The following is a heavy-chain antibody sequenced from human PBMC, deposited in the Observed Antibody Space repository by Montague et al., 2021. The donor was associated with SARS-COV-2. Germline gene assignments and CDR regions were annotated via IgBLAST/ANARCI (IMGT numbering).Heavy chain of an antibody. D-gene: IGHD1-26*01. J-gene: IGHJ4*02. CDR3: AKVDQWEVFLDY. CDR2: IYSGASST. V-gene: IGHV3-23*03. Sequence: SLSLSCAASGFTFRNYAMSWVRQAPGKGLEWVSVIYSGASSTYYADSVKGRFTISRDNSKNTLYLQMNNLRAEDTAVYYCAKVDQWEVFLDYWGRGTLVIVSS. CDR1: GFTFRNYA.